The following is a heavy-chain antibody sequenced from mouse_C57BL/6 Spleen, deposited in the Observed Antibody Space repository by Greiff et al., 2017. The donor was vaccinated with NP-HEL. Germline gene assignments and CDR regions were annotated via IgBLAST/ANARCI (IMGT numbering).Heavy chain of an antibody. J-gene: IGHJ4*01. Sequence: VQLQQSGPELVKPGASVKISCKASGYSFTSYYIHWVKQRPGQGLEWIGWIYPGSGNTKYNEKFKGKATLTADTSSSTAYMQLSSLTSEDSAVYYCARRAYYAMDYWGQGTSVTVSS. CDR2: IYPGSGNT. V-gene: IGHV1-66*01. CDR3: ARRAYYAMDY. CDR1: GYSFTSYY. D-gene: IGHD3-3*01.